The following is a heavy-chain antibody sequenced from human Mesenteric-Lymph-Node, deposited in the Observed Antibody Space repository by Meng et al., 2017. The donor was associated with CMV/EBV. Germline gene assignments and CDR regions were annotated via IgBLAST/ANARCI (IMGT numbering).Heavy chain of an antibody. CDR1: GFTFSNYA. V-gene: IGHV3-23*01. D-gene: IGHD6-13*01. CDR3: ARYSSSWYSVTVDY. J-gene: IGHJ4*02. CDR2: ISGSGGST. Sequence: GGSLRLSCAASGFTFSNYAMTWVRQAPGKGLEWVSAISGSGGSTYYADSVKGRFTISRDNSRNTLYLQMNSLRAEDTAVYYCARYSSSWYSVTVDYWGQGTLVTVSS.